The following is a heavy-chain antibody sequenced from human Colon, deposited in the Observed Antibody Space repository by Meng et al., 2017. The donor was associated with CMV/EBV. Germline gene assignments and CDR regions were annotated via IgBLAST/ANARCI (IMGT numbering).Heavy chain of an antibody. V-gene: IGHV3-15*01. CDR3: TTSFPETTLYFYYSDMAV. Sequence: GGSLRLSCAASGFTFSNAWMSWVRQAPGKGLEWVGRIKSKTDGGTTDYAAPVKGRFTISRDDSKNTVYLQMNSLKTEDTAVYYCTTSFPETTLYFYYSDMAVWGQGTTVTVSS. CDR2: IKSKTDGGTT. D-gene: IGHD2/OR15-2a*01. J-gene: IGHJ6*02. CDR1: GFTFSNAW.